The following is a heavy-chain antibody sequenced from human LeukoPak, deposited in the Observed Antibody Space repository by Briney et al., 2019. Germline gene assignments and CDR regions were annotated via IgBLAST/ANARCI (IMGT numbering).Heavy chain of an antibody. J-gene: IGHJ6*03. Sequence: SETLSLTCAVYVGSFSGYYWSWIRQPPGKGLEWIGEINHSGSTNYNTSLKSRVTISVDTSKNQFSLKLSSVTAADTAVYYCARGYYGSGSHCCHMDVWGKGTTITVS. CDR1: VGSFSGYY. CDR3: ARGYYGSGSHCCHMDV. V-gene: IGHV4-34*01. CDR2: INHSGST. D-gene: IGHD3-10*01.